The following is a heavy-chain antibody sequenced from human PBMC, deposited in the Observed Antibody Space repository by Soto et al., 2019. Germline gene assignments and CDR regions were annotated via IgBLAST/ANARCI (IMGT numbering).Heavy chain of an antibody. CDR2: ISGSGGST. D-gene: IGHD3-3*01. Sequence: GGSLRLSCAASGFTFSSYAMSWVRQAPGKGLEWVSAISGSGGSTYYADSVKGRFTISRDNSKNTLYLQMNSLRAEDTAVYYCAKDALTVGGYYDFWSGYPNDAFDIWGQGTMVTVSS. CDR1: GFTFSSYA. V-gene: IGHV3-23*01. J-gene: IGHJ3*02. CDR3: AKDALTVGGYYDFWSGYPNDAFDI.